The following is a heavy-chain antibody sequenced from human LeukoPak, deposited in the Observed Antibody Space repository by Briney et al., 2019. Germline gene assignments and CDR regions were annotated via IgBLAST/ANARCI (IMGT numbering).Heavy chain of an antibody. CDR2: INSDGSNT. CDR1: GFTFSSNW. J-gene: IGHJ4*02. V-gene: IGHV3-74*01. Sequence: GGSLRLSCAGSGFTFSSNWMHWVRQVPGKGLVWVSRINSDGSNTNYADSVKGRFTISRDNAKNTLYLQMNSLGADDTAVYYCAKVLRYFDWLSGPFDYWGQGTLVTVSS. CDR3: AKVLRYFDWLSGPFDY. D-gene: IGHD3-9*01.